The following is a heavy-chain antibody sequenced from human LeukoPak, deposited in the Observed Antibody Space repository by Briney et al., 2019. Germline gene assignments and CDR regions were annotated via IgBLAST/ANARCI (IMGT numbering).Heavy chain of an antibody. J-gene: IGHJ4*02. Sequence: GGSLGVSCAASGYTFSNYAMSWVRQAPGKGLEWVSVIGTIPGVTYYTESVKGRFTISRDNARNTLFLQMDSLRAEDTAVYYCAKDGKTRNWNYFQAKPVYWGQGTLVTVSS. CDR3: AKDGKTRNWNYFQAKPVY. CDR1: GYTFSNYA. V-gene: IGHV3-23*01. CDR2: IGTIPGVT. D-gene: IGHD1-7*01.